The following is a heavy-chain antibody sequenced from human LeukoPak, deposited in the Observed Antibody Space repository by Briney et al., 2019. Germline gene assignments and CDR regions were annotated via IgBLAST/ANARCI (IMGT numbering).Heavy chain of an antibody. V-gene: IGHV3-74*01. Sequence: GGSLRLSCAASRFTFSTSWMHWVRQAPGKGLVWVSRINADGSVISYVDSVKGRFTISRDNAKNTLYLQMNSLRVEDTAVYYCVRALTGSEELWGQGTLVTVSS. CDR2: INADGSVI. CDR3: VRALTGSEEL. CDR1: RFTFSTSW. D-gene: IGHD1-20*01. J-gene: IGHJ4*02.